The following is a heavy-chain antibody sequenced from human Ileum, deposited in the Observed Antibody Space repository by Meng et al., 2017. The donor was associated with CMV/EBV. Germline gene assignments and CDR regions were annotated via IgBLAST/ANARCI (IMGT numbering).Heavy chain of an antibody. Sequence: GESLKISCAASGFTSSNYAMSWVRQAPGKGLEWVSGISGSGGLTYYADSVKGRFTFSRDNSKNILYLQMNSLRAEDTAVYYCANPNYYDSNGVYWGQGTRVTGAS. J-gene: IGHJ4*02. V-gene: IGHV3-23*01. CDR3: ANPNYYDSNGVY. CDR1: GFTSSNYA. D-gene: IGHD3-22*01. CDR2: ISGSGGLT.